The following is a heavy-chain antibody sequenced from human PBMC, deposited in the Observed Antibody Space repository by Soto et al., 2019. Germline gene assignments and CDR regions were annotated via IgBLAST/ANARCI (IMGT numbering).Heavy chain of an antibody. J-gene: IGHJ4*02. CDR2: ISAYNGNT. CDR3: AREGSTSCYDY. Sequence: ASVKVSCKASGYTFTSYGISWVRQAPGQGLEWMGWISAYNGNTNYAQKLQGRVTMTTDTSTSTAYMELRSSVTAADTAVYYCAREGSTSCYDYWGQGTLVTVSS. V-gene: IGHV1-18*01. CDR1: GYTFTSYG. D-gene: IGHD2-2*01.